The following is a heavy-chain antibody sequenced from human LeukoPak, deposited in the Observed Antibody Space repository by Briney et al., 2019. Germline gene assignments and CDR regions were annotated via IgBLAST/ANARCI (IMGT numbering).Heavy chain of an antibody. CDR2: IIPIFGTA. V-gene: IGHV1-69*06. D-gene: IGHD2-15*01. J-gene: IGHJ4*02. CDR3: ARVNLGRYCSGGSCSYYFDY. Sequence: SVKVSCKASGGTFSSYAISWLRQAPGQGLEWMGGIIPIFGTANYAQKFQGRVTITADKSTSTAYMELSSLRSEDTAVYYCARVNLGRYCSGGSCSYYFDYWGQGTLVTVSS. CDR1: GGTFSSYA.